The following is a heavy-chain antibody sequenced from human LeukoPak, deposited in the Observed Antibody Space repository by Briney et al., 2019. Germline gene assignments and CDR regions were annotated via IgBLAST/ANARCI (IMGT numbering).Heavy chain of an antibody. CDR3: ARRSGSYDEAFDY. CDR1: GFTFSSYG. CDR2: ISYDGSNK. J-gene: IGHJ4*02. V-gene: IGHV3-30*03. Sequence: GGSLRLSCAASGFTFSSYGMRWVRQAPGKGLEWVAVISYDGSNKYYADSVKGRFTISRDNSKNTLYLQMNSLRAEDTAVYYCARRSGSYDEAFDYWGQGTLVTVSS. D-gene: IGHD3-10*01.